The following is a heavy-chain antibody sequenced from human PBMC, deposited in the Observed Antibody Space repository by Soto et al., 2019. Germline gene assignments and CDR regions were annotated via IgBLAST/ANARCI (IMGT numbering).Heavy chain of an antibody. J-gene: IGHJ6*02. CDR2: ISSSGSTI. V-gene: IGHV3-48*03. D-gene: IGHD2-21*02. CDR1: GFTFSSYE. Sequence: PGGSLRLSCAASGFTFSSYEMNWVRQAPGKGLEWVSYISSSGSTIYYADSVKGRFTISRDNAKNSLYLQMNSLRAEDTAVYYCARADGGNSRDYYYGMDVWGQGTTVTVSS. CDR3: ARADGGNSRDYYYGMDV.